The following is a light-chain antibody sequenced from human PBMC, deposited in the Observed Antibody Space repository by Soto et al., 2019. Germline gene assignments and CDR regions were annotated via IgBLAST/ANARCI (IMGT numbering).Light chain of an antibody. V-gene: IGLV1-44*01. CDR3: AAWDDSLNGRV. CDR1: SSNIGSNT. J-gene: IGLJ1*01. Sequence: QSVLTQPPSASGTPGQRVTISCSGSSSNIGSNTVNWYQQLPGTAPKLLAYSDDQRPSGVPDRFSGSKSGTSASLAISGLQSEDEADYYCAAWDDSLNGRVFGTGTKLTVL. CDR2: SDD.